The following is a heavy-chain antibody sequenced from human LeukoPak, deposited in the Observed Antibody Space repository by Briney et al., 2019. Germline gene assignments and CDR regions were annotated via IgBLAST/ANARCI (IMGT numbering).Heavy chain of an antibody. CDR2: VFYSGNT. D-gene: IGHD5-12*01. CDR1: GGSISTNH. Sequence: SETLSLTCVVSGGSISTNHWSWLRQPPGEGLEWIGYVFYSGNTNYNPSLKSRVTISVDTSKNHFYLKLSSVTAADTAMYYCARVGGGYDGYFDYWGQGTLVTVSS. J-gene: IGHJ4*02. V-gene: IGHV4-59*01. CDR3: ARVGGGYDGYFDY.